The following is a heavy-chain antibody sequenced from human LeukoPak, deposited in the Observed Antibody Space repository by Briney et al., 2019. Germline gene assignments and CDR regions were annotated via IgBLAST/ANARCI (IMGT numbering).Heavy chain of an antibody. D-gene: IGHD3-9*01. J-gene: IGHJ6*02. CDR1: GGSFTDYY. CDR3: ARGPVRDDGLTGDSYYYGFDV. Sequence: PSETLSLTCAVYGGSFTDYYWSWIRQAPGKGLEWTGRIHHRAGTSYSPSLKSRVTISADTSKKQLSLKLTSVTAADTAVFYCARGPVRDDGLTGDSYYYGFDVWGQGTTVTVSS. CDR2: IHHRAGT. V-gene: IGHV4-34*01.